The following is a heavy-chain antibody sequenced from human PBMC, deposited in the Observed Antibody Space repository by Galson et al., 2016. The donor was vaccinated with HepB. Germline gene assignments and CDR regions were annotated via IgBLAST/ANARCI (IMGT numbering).Heavy chain of an antibody. CDR2: ISSDGDNK. J-gene: IGHJ4*02. Sequence: SLRLSCAVSGFSFSDYAMSWVRQGPGKRLEWVSTISSDGDNKHYLDSVKGRFTVSRDNSKNTLDLQMNSLRAEDTAVYYCTNDVGLVMFCLWGRGTLVTVSS. D-gene: IGHD2/OR15-2a*01. V-gene: IGHV3-23*01. CDR1: GFSFSDYA. CDR3: TNDVGLVMFCL.